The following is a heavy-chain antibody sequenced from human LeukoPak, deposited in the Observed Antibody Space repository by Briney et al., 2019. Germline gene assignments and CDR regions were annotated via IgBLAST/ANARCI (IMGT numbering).Heavy chain of an antibody. CDR3: ARGLGYSSSSSPDY. V-gene: IGHV3-30*04. CDR1: GFTFSSYA. CDR2: ISYDGSNK. J-gene: IGHJ4*02. D-gene: IGHD6-6*01. Sequence: GGSLRLSCAASGFTFSSYAMHWVRQAPGKGLEWVAVISYDGSNKYYADSVKGRFTISRDNSKNTLYLQMNSLRAEDTAVYYCARGLGYSSSSSPDYWGQGTLVTVSS.